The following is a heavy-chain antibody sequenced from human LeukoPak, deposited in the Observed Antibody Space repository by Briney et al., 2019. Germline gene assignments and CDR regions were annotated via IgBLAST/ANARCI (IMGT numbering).Heavy chain of an antibody. CDR1: GYRFTSYW. D-gene: IGHD3-10*01. CDR2: IYPGDSDT. Sequence: GESLKISCQGSGYRFTSYWIGWVRQMPGNGLEWMGIIYPGDSDTRYSPSFQGQVTISADKSISTAYLQWSSLKASDTAMYYCARFMVRGSYGMDVWGQGTTVTVSS. CDR3: ARFMVRGSYGMDV. V-gene: IGHV5-51*01. J-gene: IGHJ6*02.